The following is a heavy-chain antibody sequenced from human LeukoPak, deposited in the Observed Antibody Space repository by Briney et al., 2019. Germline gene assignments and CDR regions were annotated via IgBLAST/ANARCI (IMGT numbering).Heavy chain of an antibody. J-gene: IGHJ4*02. CDR3: AGESTGTFDY. Sequence: SQTLSLTCTVSGGSISSGGYYWSWIRQHPGKGLEWIGYIYYSGSTYYNPSLKSRVTISLDTSKNQFSLKLSSVTAADTAVYYCAGESTGTFDYWGQGTLVTVSS. CDR1: GGSISSGGYY. D-gene: IGHD3-10*01. V-gene: IGHV4-31*03. CDR2: IYYSGST.